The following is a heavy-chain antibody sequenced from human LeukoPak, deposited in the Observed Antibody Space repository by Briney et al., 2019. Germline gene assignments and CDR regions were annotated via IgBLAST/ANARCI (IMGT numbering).Heavy chain of an antibody. Sequence: GGSLRLSCAASGFTFSTYWMHWVRQAPGKGLEWVANIKQDGSEKYYVDSVKGRFTISRDNAKNSLYLQMNSLRAEDTAVYYCARLRSGYYRAFDIWGQGTMVTVSS. J-gene: IGHJ3*02. D-gene: IGHD3-3*01. CDR3: ARLRSGYYRAFDI. CDR2: IKQDGSEK. V-gene: IGHV3-7*01. CDR1: GFTFSTYW.